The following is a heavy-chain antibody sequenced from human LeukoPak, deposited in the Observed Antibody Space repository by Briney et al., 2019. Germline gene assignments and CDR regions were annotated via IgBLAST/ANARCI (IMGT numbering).Heavy chain of an antibody. J-gene: IGHJ4*02. V-gene: IGHV3-7*02. CDR1: GFTFTSYW. D-gene: IGHD3-10*01. CDR2: LNQDGSER. Sequence: GGSLRLSCVASGFTFTSYWMSWVRQTPGKGLEWVAHLNQDGSERYYVGSVKGRFTISRENVKNSLYLQMNSLRAEDTAVYYCAKCGTGSNFDYWGQGMLVTVSS. CDR3: AKCGTGSNFDY.